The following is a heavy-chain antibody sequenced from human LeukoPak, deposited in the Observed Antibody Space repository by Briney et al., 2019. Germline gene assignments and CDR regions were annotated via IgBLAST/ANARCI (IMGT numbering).Heavy chain of an antibody. CDR1: GFTFSSYA. J-gene: IGHJ4*02. CDR2: ISGSGGST. D-gene: IGHD5-18*01. Sequence: PGGSLRLSCAASGFTFSSYAMSWVRQAPGKGLEWVSAISGSGGSTYYADSVKGRFTISRDNSKNTLYLQMNSLRAEDTAVYYCAKDFNSGYSYGSVDYWGQGTLVTFSS. V-gene: IGHV3-23*01. CDR3: AKDFNSGYSYGSVDY.